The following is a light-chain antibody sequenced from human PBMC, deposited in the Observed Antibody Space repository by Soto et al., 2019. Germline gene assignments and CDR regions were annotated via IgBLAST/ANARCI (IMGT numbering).Light chain of an antibody. CDR2: GAS. CDR3: QQYGSSPRIT. CDR1: QSISSNS. Sequence: EMVLTQSPGTLSLSPGESATLSCRASQSISSNSLAWYQQKPGQAPRLFIYGASSRATGIPDRFSGSGSGTHFTLTISRLEPEDFALYYCQQYGSSPRITFGQGTRLEIK. V-gene: IGKV3-20*01. J-gene: IGKJ5*01.